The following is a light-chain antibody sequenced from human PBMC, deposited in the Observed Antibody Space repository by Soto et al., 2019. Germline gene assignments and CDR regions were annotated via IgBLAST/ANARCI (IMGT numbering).Light chain of an antibody. CDR2: DTS. J-gene: IGKJ1*01. Sequence: EIVVTQSPATLSVSPGERVTLSCRASQSVSCSLAWYQQRPGQAPRLLIYDTSTRAAGISARFSGSGSGTEFTLTISSLQSEDFAVYYCQQYIDWPPGTFGQGTAVEIK. CDR1: QSVSCS. CDR3: QQYIDWPPGT. V-gene: IGKV3-15*01.